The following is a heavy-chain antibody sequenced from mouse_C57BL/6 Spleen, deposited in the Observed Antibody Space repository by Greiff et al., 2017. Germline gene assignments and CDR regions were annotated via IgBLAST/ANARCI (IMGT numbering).Heavy chain of an antibody. D-gene: IGHD1-1*01. CDR1: GFTFSNYW. J-gene: IGHJ2*01. V-gene: IGHV6-3*01. Sequence: EVKLMESGGGLVQPGGSMKLSCVASGFTFSNYWMNWVRQSPEKGLEWVAQIRLKSDTYATHYAESVKGRFTIARDDSKSSVYLQMNNLRAEDTGSYYCTGPLYYGSSSYYFDYWGQGTTLTVSS. CDR3: TGPLYYGSSSYYFDY. CDR2: IRLKSDTYAT.